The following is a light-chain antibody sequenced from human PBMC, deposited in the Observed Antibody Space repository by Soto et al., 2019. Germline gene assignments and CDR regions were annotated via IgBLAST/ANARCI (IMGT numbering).Light chain of an antibody. CDR2: AAS. CDR3: QQSYDTPLL. V-gene: IGKV1-39*01. CDR1: QSIGNF. Sequence: DIQLTQSPSSLSASVGDRVSITCRASQSIGNFLHWYQQKPGKTPKLLIYAASKSQSGVPSRFSGSGSGTDFTLTITSLQPEDFATYYCQQSYDTPLLFGQGTQLEIK. J-gene: IGKJ2*01.